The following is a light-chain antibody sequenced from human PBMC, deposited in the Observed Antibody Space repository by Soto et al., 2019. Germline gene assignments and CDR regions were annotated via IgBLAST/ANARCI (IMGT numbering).Light chain of an antibody. CDR1: QSISSW. J-gene: IGKJ1*01. CDR3: QEYNTYSWA. V-gene: IGKV1-5*03. CDR2: KAS. Sequence: DIKMTQSPSTLSASLGDRVTITGRASQSISSWLAWYQQKPGKAPKLLIYKASSLESGVPSRFSGSGSGTEFTLTISSLQPDDFATYHRQEYNTYSWAFGQGTKVDIK.